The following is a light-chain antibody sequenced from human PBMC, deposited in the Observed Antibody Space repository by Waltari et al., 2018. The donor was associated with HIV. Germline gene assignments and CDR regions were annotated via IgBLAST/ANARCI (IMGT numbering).Light chain of an antibody. CDR1: SGDLGNYTF. CDR3: CAYAGGWV. CDR2: DVT. J-gene: IGLJ3*02. Sequence: QSALTQPRSVSGSPGQSVTISCPGPSGDLGNYTFFSWYQHHPCTAPKLIIYDVTKRPSGVPDRFSGSKSANTASLTISGLRADDEADYYCCAYAGGWVFGGGTKVTVL. V-gene: IGLV2-11*01.